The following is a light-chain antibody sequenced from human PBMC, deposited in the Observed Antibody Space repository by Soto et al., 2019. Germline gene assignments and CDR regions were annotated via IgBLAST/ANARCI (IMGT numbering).Light chain of an antibody. V-gene: IGKV4-1*01. CDR2: RAS. CDR3: QQYCHPPFT. CDR1: QTVLHSSKNENF. J-gene: IGKJ3*01. Sequence: DIVMTQSPDSLSVSLGERATINCKSSQTVLHSSKNENFLAWYQYKPGQPPKLLVYRASTRESGVPDRFSVSASGTDFTLTISSLQAEDVAVYYCQQYCHPPFTFGPGTKVDIK.